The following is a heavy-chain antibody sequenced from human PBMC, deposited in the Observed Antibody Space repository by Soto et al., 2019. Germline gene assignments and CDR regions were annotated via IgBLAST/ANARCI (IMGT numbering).Heavy chain of an antibody. J-gene: IGHJ6*02. CDR3: ARDLLSVDTAMVRYYGMDV. V-gene: IGHV3-21*01. Sequence: GGSLRLSCAASGFTFSSYSMNWVRQAPGKGLGWVSSISSSSSYIYYADSVKGRFTISRDNAKNSLYLQMNSLRAEDTAVYYCARDLLSVDTAMVRYYGMDVWGQGTTVTVSS. D-gene: IGHD5-18*01. CDR1: GFTFSSYS. CDR2: ISSSSSYI.